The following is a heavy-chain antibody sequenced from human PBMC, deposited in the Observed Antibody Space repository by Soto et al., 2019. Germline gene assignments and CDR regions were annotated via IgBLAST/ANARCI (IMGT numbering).Heavy chain of an antibody. Sequence: GGSLRLSCSASGVTFISYDMHWVRQGPGKGLEWVSAIGTAGDTNYAGSVKGRFTISRENAKNSLYLQMNSLRAGDTAIYFCARAIGPTLFDYWGQGTLVTVSS. V-gene: IGHV3-13*04. CDR2: IGTAGDT. J-gene: IGHJ4*02. D-gene: IGHD3-22*01. CDR3: ARAIGPTLFDY. CDR1: GVTFISYD.